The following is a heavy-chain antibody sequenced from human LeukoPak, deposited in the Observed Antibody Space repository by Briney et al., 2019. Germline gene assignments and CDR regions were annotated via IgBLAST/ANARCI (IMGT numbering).Heavy chain of an antibody. CDR2: INPNINGT. Sequence: ASVKVSCKASGYTFTGYYIHWVRQAPGQGLEWMGWINPNINGTNYAQKFQGRVTMTGDRSISTAYMELSRLRSDDTAVYYCARDPGDYGSGIDYWGQGTLVTVSS. CDR1: GYTFTGYY. J-gene: IGHJ4*02. D-gene: IGHD3-10*01. V-gene: IGHV1-2*02. CDR3: ARDPGDYGSGIDY.